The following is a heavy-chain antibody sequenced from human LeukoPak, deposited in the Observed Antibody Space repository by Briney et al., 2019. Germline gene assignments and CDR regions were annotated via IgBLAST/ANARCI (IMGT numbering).Heavy chain of an antibody. D-gene: IGHD3-10*01. CDR2: ITTDGSGA. Sequence: AGGSLRLSCAASGFAFRNYDMIWGRQAPGRGLGWVSGITTDGSGAYYADSVKGRFTVSRNNSKNTVFLQMNSLRGEDAAIYYCAKGVLGAGSLLEYFQHWGQGTLVTVSS. CDR3: AKGVLGAGSLLEYFQH. CDR1: GFAFRNYD. V-gene: IGHV3-23*01. J-gene: IGHJ1*01.